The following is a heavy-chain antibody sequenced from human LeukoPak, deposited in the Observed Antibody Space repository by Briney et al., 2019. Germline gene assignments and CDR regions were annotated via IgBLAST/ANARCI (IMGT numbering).Heavy chain of an antibody. CDR2: ISHSGNT. V-gene: IGHV4-59*01. CDR3: ARAGPENLNWRYYIDF. J-gene: IGHJ4*02. CDR1: VDSINKYF. D-gene: IGHD1-1*01. Sequence: SETLSLTCTVSVDSINKYFWSCLPQSRGKGLEGRGHISHSGNTNYHPSLRSRVTISLDKSHNQFSLRLSSVTAAHTAVYYCARAGPENLNWRYYIDFWGQGILVTVSS.